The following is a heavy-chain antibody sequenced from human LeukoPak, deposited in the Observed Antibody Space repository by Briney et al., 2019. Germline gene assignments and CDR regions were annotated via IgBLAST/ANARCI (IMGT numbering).Heavy chain of an antibody. V-gene: IGHV3-74*01. CDR3: VQDRKRSCSGGTCYYYMDV. J-gene: IGHJ6*03. D-gene: IGHD2-15*01. CDR1: GFTFSSYW. CDR2: INSDGSST. Sequence: GGSLRLSCAASGFTFSSYWMHWVRQAPGKGLVWVSRINSDGSSTSYADSVKGRFSISRDNAKNTLYLQMNSLRVEDTAVYYCVQDRKRSCSGGTCYYYMDVWGKGTTVTISS.